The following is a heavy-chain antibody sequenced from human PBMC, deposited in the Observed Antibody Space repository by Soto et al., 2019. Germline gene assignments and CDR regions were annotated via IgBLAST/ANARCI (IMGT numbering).Heavy chain of an antibody. CDR3: ARGYSSSWYSDAFDI. Sequence: PGGSLRLSCAASGFTFSSYSMNWVRQAPGKGLEWVSSISSSSSYIYYADSVKGRFTISRDNAKNSLYLQMNSLRAEDTAVYYCARGYSSSWYSDAFDIWGQGTMVTVSS. V-gene: IGHV3-21*01. CDR1: GFTFSSYS. J-gene: IGHJ3*02. D-gene: IGHD6-13*01. CDR2: ISSSSSYI.